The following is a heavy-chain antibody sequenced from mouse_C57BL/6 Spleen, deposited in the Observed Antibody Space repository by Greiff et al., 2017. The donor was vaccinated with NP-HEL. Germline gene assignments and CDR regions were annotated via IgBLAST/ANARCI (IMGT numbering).Heavy chain of an antibody. Sequence: QVQLQQSGAELVKPGASVKLSCKASGYTFTEYTIHWVKQRSGQGLEWIGWFYPGSGSIKYNEKFKDKATFTADKSSSTVYMELSRLTSADSAVYFCARHEDSYYGSSYWYFDVWGTGTTVTVSS. V-gene: IGHV1-62-2*01. CDR2: FYPGSGSI. J-gene: IGHJ1*03. CDR1: GYTFTEYT. D-gene: IGHD1-1*01. CDR3: ARHEDSYYGSSYWYFDV.